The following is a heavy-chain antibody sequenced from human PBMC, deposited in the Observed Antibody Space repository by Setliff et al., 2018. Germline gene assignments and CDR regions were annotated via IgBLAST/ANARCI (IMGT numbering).Heavy chain of an antibody. V-gene: IGHV4-4*07. J-gene: IGHJ4*02. CDR1: GGSISSYY. CDR2: IYTSGST. CDR3: ARSGRGYYDSSGQFDY. D-gene: IGHD3-22*01. Sequence: SETLSLTCTVSGGSISSYYWSWIRQPAGKGLEWIGRIYTSGSTNYNPSLKSRVTMSVDMSKNQFSLKLSSVTAADTAVYYCARSGRGYYDSSGQFDYWGQGTLVTVSS.